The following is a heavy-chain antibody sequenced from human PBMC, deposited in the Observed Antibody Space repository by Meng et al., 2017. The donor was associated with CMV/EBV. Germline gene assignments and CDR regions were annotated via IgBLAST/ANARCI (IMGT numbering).Heavy chain of an antibody. CDR3: ARSYSGYDYWFDP. J-gene: IGHJ5*02. Sequence: SVKVSCKASVYTFTGYYMHWVRQAPGQGLEWMGWINPNSGGTNYAQKFQGRVTMTMDTSISTVYMELSRLRSDDTAVYYCARSYSGYDYWFDPWGQGTLVTVSS. CDR1: VYTFTGYY. D-gene: IGHD5-12*01. V-gene: IGHV1-2*02. CDR2: INPNSGGT.